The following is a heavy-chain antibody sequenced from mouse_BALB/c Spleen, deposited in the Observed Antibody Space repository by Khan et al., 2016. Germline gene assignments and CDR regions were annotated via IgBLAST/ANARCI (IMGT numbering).Heavy chain of an antibody. D-gene: IGHD2-4*01. J-gene: IGHJ3*01. CDR1: GFNIKDTY. Sequence: EVQLQESGAELVKPGASVKLSCTASGFNIKDTYMHWVKQRPEQGLEWIGRIDPANGNTKYDPKFQGKATITADTSSNTAYLQHSSLTSEDTAVYYCAMITAYWGQGTLVTVSA. CDR2: IDPANGNT. V-gene: IGHV14-3*02. CDR3: AMITAY.